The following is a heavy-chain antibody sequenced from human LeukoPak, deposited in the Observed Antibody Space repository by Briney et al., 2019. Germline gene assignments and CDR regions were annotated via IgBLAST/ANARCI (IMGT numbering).Heavy chain of an antibody. D-gene: IGHD1-14*01. CDR2: ISDAGAIT. Sequence: LGGSLRPSCAASGFTFSSYAMSWVRQAPGKGLEWISGISDAGAITYYADSVKGRFTISRSQSTNTLYLQMDSLRAEDTSLYYCARGGTTWHGFDSWGQGTLVTVSS. V-gene: IGHV3-23*01. CDR1: GFTFSSYA. CDR3: ARGGTTWHGFDS. J-gene: IGHJ4*02.